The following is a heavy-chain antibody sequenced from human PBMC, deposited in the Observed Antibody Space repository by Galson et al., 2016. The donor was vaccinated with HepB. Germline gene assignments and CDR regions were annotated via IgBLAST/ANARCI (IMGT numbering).Heavy chain of an antibody. CDR2: ISYDGSVQ. Sequence: SLRLSCAASGFNFSRYGMQWVRQAPGKGLEWVAAISYDGSVQYYTESVKGRFTISRDNAKNMLSVQMNSLRPDDTALYYCAKEHSTYGSSWFDWWGQGTLVTVSS. CDR1: GFNFSRYG. CDR3: AKEHSTYGSSWFDW. J-gene: IGHJ5*01. D-gene: IGHD2-2*01. V-gene: IGHV3-30*18.